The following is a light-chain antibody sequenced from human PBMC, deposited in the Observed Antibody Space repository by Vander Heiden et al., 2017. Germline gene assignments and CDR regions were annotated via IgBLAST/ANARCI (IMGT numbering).Light chain of an antibody. J-gene: IGKJ3*01. CDR3: QQHGNFPFT. CDR1: QDISKY. V-gene: IGKV1-33*01. CDR2: DAS. Sequence: DIQITMPPSSLSASVGDRVTITCQASQDISKYLNWYQQKPGKAPKLLIYDASNLETGVPSRFSGSGSGTDFTFTISSLQPEDIATYFCQQHGNFPFTFGPGTKVDIK.